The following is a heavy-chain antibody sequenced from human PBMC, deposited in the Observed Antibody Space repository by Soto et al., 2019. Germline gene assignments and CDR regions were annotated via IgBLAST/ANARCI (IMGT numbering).Heavy chain of an antibody. CDR1: GFTFSSYA. Sequence: RRLSCAASGFTFSSYAMHWVRQAPGKGLEWVAVISYDGSNKYYADSVKGRFTISRDNSKNTLYLQMNSLRAEDTAVYYCAREGGATYWGQGTLVTVSS. D-gene: IGHD1-26*01. CDR2: ISYDGSNK. V-gene: IGHV3-30-3*01. J-gene: IGHJ4*02. CDR3: AREGGATY.